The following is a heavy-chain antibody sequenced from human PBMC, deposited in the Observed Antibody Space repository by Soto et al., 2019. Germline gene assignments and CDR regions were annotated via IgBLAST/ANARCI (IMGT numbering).Heavy chain of an antibody. D-gene: IGHD2-15*01. Sequence: ETLSLPCTVSGGSISSSSYYWGWIRQPPGKGLEWIGSIYYSGSTYYNPSLKSRVTISVDTSKNQFSLKLSSVTAADTAVYYCARLLVGHDNWFDPWGQGTLVTVSS. J-gene: IGHJ5*02. V-gene: IGHV4-39*01. CDR3: ARLLVGHDNWFDP. CDR1: GGSISSSSYY. CDR2: IYYSGST.